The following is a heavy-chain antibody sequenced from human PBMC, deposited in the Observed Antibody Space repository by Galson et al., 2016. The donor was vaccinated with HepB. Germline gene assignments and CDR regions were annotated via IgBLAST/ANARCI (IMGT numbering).Heavy chain of an antibody. D-gene: IGHD1-1*01. CDR1: GFTVSSNY. Sequence: SLRLSCAASGFTVSSNYMNWVRQPPGKGLEWVSFINSGGGAYYTHSVKGRFTISTDNSKNPQYLQMNSLRAEDTAIYYCARGGPHNNYFDYWGQGTLVTVSS. V-gene: IGHV3-53*01. CDR2: INSGGGA. J-gene: IGHJ4*02. CDR3: ARGGPHNNYFDY.